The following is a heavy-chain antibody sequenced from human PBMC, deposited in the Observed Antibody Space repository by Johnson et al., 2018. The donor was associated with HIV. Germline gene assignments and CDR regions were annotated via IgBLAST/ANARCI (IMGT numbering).Heavy chain of an antibody. CDR2: ISYDGSNK. D-gene: IGHD3-22*01. J-gene: IGHJ3*02. CDR3: ARVPTSSGYHDAFDI. V-gene: IGHV3-30*03. CDR1: GFTFSSYG. Sequence: QVQLVESGGGVVQPGRSLRLSCAASGFTFSSYGMHWVRQAPGKGLEWVAVISYDGSNKYYADSVKGRFTISRDNSKNTVYLQMNSLRADDTAVYYCARVPTSSGYHDAFDIWGQGTMVTVSS.